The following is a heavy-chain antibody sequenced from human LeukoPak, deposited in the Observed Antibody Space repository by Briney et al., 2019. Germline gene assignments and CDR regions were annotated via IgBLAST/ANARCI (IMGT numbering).Heavy chain of an antibody. CDR2: ISYDGSNK. CDR3: ARNYDXSGXXXXXXFXI. V-gene: IGHV3-30*14. CDR1: GFTFSSYA. Sequence: GGSLRLSCAASGFTFSSYAMHWVRQAPGKGLEWVAVISYDGSNKYYADSVKGRFTISRDNSKNTLYLQMNSLRAEDTAVYYCARNYDXSGXXXXXXFXIWGXXTXVTVS. D-gene: IGHD3-22*01. J-gene: IGHJ3*02.